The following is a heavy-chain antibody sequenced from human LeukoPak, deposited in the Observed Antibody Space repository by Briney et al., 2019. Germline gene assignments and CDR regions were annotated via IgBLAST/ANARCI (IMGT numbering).Heavy chain of an antibody. CDR3: AKDQDRYGSGSWPFDY. CDR1: GFTFGSYA. Sequence: GGSLRLSCAASGFTFGSYAMSWVRQAPGKGLEWVSAISGSGGSTYYADSVKGRFTISRDNSKNTLYLQMNSLRAEDTAVYYCAKDQDRYGSGSWPFDYWGQGTLVTVSS. D-gene: IGHD3-10*01. J-gene: IGHJ4*02. V-gene: IGHV3-23*01. CDR2: ISGSGGST.